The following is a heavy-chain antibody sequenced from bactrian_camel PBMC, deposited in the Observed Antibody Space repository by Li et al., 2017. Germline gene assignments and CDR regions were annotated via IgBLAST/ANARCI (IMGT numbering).Heavy chain of an antibody. CDR1: GFTFSMYA. Sequence: SGFTFSMYAMNWVRQAPGKGLEWVSAVSPDGRSTSSADSLKGRFTISRDNAKNTLYLQLNSLKTEDTAMYYFVLGS. CDR2: VSPDGRST. V-gene: IGHV3S30*01. D-gene: IGHD6*01.